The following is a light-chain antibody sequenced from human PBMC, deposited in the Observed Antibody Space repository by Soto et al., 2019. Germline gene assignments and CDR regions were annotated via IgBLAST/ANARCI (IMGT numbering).Light chain of an antibody. Sequence: QSALTQPASVSGSPGQSITISCTGTISDIGGYNFISWYQHHPGKAPKLVIYDVNNRPSGISYRFSGSKSGNTASLTISGLRAEDEADYYFDSYTRATTLVFGGGTTLTVL. CDR2: DVN. J-gene: IGLJ2*01. V-gene: IGLV2-14*01. CDR1: ISDIGGYNF. CDR3: DSYTRATTLV.